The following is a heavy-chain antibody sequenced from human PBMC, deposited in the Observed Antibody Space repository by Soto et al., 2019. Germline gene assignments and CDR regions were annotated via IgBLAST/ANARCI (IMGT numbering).Heavy chain of an antibody. V-gene: IGHV1-69*01. D-gene: IGHD1-26*01. CDR3: ARPMGATLGYYYYYGMDV. CDR2: IIPIFGTA. Sequence: QVQLVQSGAEVKKPGSSVKVSCKASGGTFSSYAISWVRQAPGQGLEWMGGIIPIFGTANYAQKFQGRVTITADESTSTAYMELSSLRSEDTAVYYCARPMGATLGYYYYYGMDVWGHGTTVTVSS. J-gene: IGHJ6*02. CDR1: GGTFSSYA.